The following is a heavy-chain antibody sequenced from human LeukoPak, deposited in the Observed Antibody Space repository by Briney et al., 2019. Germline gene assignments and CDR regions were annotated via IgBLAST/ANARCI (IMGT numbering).Heavy chain of an antibody. V-gene: IGHV1-69*04. CDR2: IIPILGIA. Sequence: SVKVSCKASGGAFSSYAISWVRQAPGQGLEWMGRIIPILGIANYAQKFQGRVTITADKSTSTAYMELSSLRSEDTAVYYCARISIVGATRSAFDIWGQGTMVTVSS. J-gene: IGHJ3*02. CDR3: ARISIVGATRSAFDI. D-gene: IGHD1-26*01. CDR1: GGAFSSYA.